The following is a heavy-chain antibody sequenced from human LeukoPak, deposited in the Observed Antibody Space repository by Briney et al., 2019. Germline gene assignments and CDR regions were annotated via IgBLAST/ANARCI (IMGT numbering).Heavy chain of an antibody. CDR3: ARGESWNWGAVDY. V-gene: IGHV4-61*02. Sequence: SETLSLTCTVSGASITGGRYYWGWIRQAAGKGLEWIGRVSSSGRTTYNPSLKSRLTISITTSKNQFSLKVTSVTAADTAVYYCARGESWNWGAVDYWGQGTLVTVSS. D-gene: IGHD1-7*01. J-gene: IGHJ4*02. CDR2: VSSSGRT. CDR1: GASITGGRYY.